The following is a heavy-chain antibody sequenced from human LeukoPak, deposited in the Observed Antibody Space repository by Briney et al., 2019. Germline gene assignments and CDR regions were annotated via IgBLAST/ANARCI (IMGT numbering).Heavy chain of an antibody. CDR3: ARDKGAAAGPDSWYFDL. D-gene: IGHD6-13*01. CDR2: IYYSGST. J-gene: IGHJ2*01. CDR1: GGSISSYY. V-gene: IGHV4-59*01. Sequence: ASETLSLTCTVSGGSISSYYWSWIRQPPGKGLEWIGYIYYSGSTNYNPSLKSRVTISVDTSKNQFSLKLSSVTAADTAVYYCARDKGAAAGPDSWYFDLWGRGTLVTVSS.